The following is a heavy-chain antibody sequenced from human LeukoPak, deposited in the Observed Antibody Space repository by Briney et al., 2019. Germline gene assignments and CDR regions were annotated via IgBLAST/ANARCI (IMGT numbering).Heavy chain of an antibody. CDR1: GFTFSTY. V-gene: IGHV4-59*08. CDR3: ARLVAGNYFDY. CDR2: IYYSGTT. J-gene: IGHJ4*02. D-gene: IGHD6-19*01. Sequence: PGGSLRLSCAASGFTFSTYWSWMRQSPGKGLEWIGYIYYSGTTKYNPSLQSRVTISLDTSKNQFSLKLSSVTAADTAVFYCARLVAGNYFDYWGQGTLVTVSS.